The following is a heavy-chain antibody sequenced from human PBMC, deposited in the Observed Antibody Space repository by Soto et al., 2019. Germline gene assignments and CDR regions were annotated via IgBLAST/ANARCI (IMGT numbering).Heavy chain of an antibody. V-gene: IGHV3-30-3*01. CDR3: ARGAEYQLLSRDYFYGMDV. CDR1: GFTFNSHV. CDR2: ISYEGSNN. Sequence: QVQLVEAGGGVVQPGRSLRLSCGASGFTFNSHVMHWVRQAPGKGLEWVAVISYEGSNNFYAESVKGRFTISRDNSKNTLYLQMNSLRREDTAVYYCARGAEYQLLSRDYFYGMDVWGQGTTVTVSS. D-gene: IGHD2-2*01. J-gene: IGHJ6*02.